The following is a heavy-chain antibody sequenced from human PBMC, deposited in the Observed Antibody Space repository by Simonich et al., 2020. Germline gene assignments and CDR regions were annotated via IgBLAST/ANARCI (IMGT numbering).Heavy chain of an antibody. D-gene: IGHD7-27*01. J-gene: IGHJ4*02. CDR2: ISYDGSNK. Sequence: QVQLVESGGGVVQPGRSLRLSCAASGFTFSSYAMHWVRQAPGKGLKWVAVISYDGSNKYYADSGKGRFTISRDNSKNTLYLQMNSLRAEDTAVYYCASGLPPLGIFDYWGQGTLVTVSS. CDR1: GFTFSSYA. CDR3: ASGLPPLGIFDY. V-gene: IGHV3-30*07.